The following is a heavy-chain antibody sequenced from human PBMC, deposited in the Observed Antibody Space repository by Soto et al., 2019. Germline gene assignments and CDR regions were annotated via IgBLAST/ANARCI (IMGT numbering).Heavy chain of an antibody. J-gene: IGHJ6*02. CDR1: GFTFSSYG. CDR3: AKDHTRGGFWSGYYTGIRYYYYGMDV. CDR2: ISYDGSNK. V-gene: IGHV3-30*18. D-gene: IGHD3-3*01. Sequence: ESGGGVVQPGRSLRLSCAASGFTFSSYGMHWVRQAPGKGLEWVAVISYDGSNKYYADSVKGRFTISRDNSKNTLYLQMNSLRAEDTAVYYCAKDHTRGGFWSGYYTGIRYYYYGMDVWGQGTTVTVSS.